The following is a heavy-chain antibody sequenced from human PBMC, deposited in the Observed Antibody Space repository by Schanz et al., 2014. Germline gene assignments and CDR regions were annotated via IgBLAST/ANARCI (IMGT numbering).Heavy chain of an antibody. V-gene: IGHV3-53*01. CDR1: GFSVSTHY. CDR3: ARDGVAATTDFEY. J-gene: IGHJ4*02. Sequence: EVQLVESGGGLMQPGGSLRLSCAVSGFSVSTHYMSWVRQAPGKGLEWVSTIYIHSVSTNYADSVKGRFTISRDNAKSSLPLQMNSLRADDTAVYYCARDGVAATTDFEYWGQGALVTVSS. D-gene: IGHD1-1*01. CDR2: IYIHSVST.